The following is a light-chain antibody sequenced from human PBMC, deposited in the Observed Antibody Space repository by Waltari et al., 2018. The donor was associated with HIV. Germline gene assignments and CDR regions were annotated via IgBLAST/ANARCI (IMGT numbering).Light chain of an antibody. CDR3: ATWDDSLNALV. V-gene: IGLV1-44*01. Sequence: QSVLTQPPSTSGTPGQRVTVSCSGSTSNIGRNAINWYQQVQGTPPKLLIYTNTPRPSGVPDRDAGSKSGTAASLAISGLQSEDEADYYCATWDDSLNALVFGGGTKLTV. CDR1: TSNIGRNA. CDR2: TNT. J-gene: IGLJ2*01.